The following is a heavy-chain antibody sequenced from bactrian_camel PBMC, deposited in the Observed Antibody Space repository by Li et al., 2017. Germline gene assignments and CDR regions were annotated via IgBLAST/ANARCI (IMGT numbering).Heavy chain of an antibody. CDR3: TSSKDQTYCGLSLSPTY. J-gene: IGHJ4*01. V-gene: IGHV3S19*01. Sequence: QLVESGGGLVQPGGSLRLSCAVSGFPFGSYSMAWVRQAPGRGLEWVSSIYTGGGSTYYADSVKGRFTISRDNTDNTLHLQMNSLKPEDTAKYYCTSSKDQTYCGLSLSPTYWGQGTQVTVS. D-gene: IGHD2*01. CDR2: IYTGGGST. CDR1: GFPFGSYS.